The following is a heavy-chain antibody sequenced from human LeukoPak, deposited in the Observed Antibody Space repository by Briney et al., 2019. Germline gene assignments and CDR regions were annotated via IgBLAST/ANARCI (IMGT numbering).Heavy chain of an antibody. V-gene: IGHV3-21*04. D-gene: IGHD3-10*01. CDR3: AKDQGSYYPGGWFDP. CDR2: ISSSSSYI. Sequence: PGGSLRLSCAASGFTFSSYSMNWVRQAPGKGLEWVSSISSSSSYIYYADSVKGRFTISRDNAKNSLYLQMNSLRAVDTALYYCAKDQGSYYPGGWFDPWGQGTLVTVSS. CDR1: GFTFSSYS. J-gene: IGHJ5*02.